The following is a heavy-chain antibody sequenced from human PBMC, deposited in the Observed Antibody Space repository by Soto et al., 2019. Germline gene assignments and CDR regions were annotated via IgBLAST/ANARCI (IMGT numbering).Heavy chain of an antibody. CDR3: ARWYSSSSIAAGHYYYGMDV. V-gene: IGHV4-4*07. Sequence: SETLSLTCTVSGGFVRNYYWSWIRQPAGKGLEWIGRIYDSGSTNYNPSLKSRLTMSVDTSKNQLSLKLSSMTAADTAVYYCARWYSSSSIAAGHYYYGMDVWGQGITVTVSS. CDR1: GGFVRNYY. D-gene: IGHD6-13*01. CDR2: IYDSGST. J-gene: IGHJ6*02.